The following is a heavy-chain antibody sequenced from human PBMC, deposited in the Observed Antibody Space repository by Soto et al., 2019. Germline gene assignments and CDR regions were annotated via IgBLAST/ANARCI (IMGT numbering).Heavy chain of an antibody. CDR2: FDPEDGET. CDR3: ATERIAARSFDY. CDR1: GYTFTGYY. Sequence: ASVKVSCKASGYTFTGYYMHWVRQAPGKGLEWMGGFDPEDGETIYAQKFQGRVTMTEDTSTDTAYMELSSLRSEDTAVYYCATERIAARSFDYWGQGTLVTVSS. J-gene: IGHJ4*02. D-gene: IGHD6-6*01. V-gene: IGHV1-24*01.